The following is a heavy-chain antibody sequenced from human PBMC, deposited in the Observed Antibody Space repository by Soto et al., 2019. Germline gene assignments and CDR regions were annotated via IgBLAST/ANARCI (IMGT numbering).Heavy chain of an antibody. Sequence: QLQLQESGPGLVKPSETLSLTCTVSGDSISSGNYYWGWIRQPPGKGLEWIGTIYYSGSTYYNPSLKSRVTISVDTSKNQFSLNLNSVTAADTAVYYCARPLLTGTTFYFDPWGQGTLVTVSS. V-gene: IGHV4-39*01. CDR1: GDSISSGNYY. D-gene: IGHD1-7*01. CDR3: ARPLLTGTTFYFDP. J-gene: IGHJ5*02. CDR2: IYYSGST.